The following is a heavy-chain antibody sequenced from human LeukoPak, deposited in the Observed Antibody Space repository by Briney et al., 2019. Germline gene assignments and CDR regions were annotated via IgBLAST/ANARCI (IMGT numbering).Heavy chain of an antibody. CDR3: AKQVCGADCYYYYGMDV. CDR1: GFTFSTSP. CDR2: ISSSSGTI. J-gene: IGHJ6*02. Sequence: GGSLRLSCAASGFTFSTSPMNWVRQAPGKGPQWVSYISSSSGTIYYADSVKGRFTISRDNAENSLYLQMNSLRAEDTAVYYCAKQVCGADCYYYYGMDVWGQRTTVTVSS. D-gene: IGHD2-21*02. V-gene: IGHV3-48*04.